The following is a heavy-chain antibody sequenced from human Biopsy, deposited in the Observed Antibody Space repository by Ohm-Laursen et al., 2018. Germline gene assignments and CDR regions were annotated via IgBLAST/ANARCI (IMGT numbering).Heavy chain of an antibody. V-gene: IGHV4-59*01. CDR2: VYYTGST. Sequence: SETLPLTCTVSGDSISSYYWSWIRQPPGKGLQWIGYVYYTGSTDYNPSPQSRVTISVDTSKNHFSLRLRSVTPADTAIYYCARDRGYYSDGTVPGYFDLWGRGTLVTVSS. J-gene: IGHJ2*01. CDR3: ARDRGYYSDGTVPGYFDL. CDR1: GDSISSYY. D-gene: IGHD3-22*01.